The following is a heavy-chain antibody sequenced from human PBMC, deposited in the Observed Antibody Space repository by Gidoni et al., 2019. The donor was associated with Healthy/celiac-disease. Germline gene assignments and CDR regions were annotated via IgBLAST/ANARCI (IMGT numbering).Heavy chain of an antibody. Sequence: QVQLVQSGAEVKKPGASVKVSCKASGYTFTSYGISWVRQAPGQGLEWMGWISAYNGNTNYAQKLQGRVTMTTDTSTSTAYMELRSLRSDDTAVYYCARERGVVPAAHYYYYGMDVWGQGTTVTVSS. D-gene: IGHD2-2*01. CDR1: GYTFTSYG. J-gene: IGHJ6*02. V-gene: IGHV1-18*01. CDR3: ARERGVVPAAHYYYYGMDV. CDR2: ISAYNGNT.